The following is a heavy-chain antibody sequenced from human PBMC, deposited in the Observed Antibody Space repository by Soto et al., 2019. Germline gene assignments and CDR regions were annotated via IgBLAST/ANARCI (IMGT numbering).Heavy chain of an antibody. V-gene: IGHV1-69*13. CDR1: GGTFSSYA. J-gene: IGHJ3*02. Sequence: GASVKVSCKASGGTFSSYAISWVRQAPGQGLEWMGGTIPIFGTANYAQKFQGRVTITADESTSTAYMELSSLRSEDTAVYYCARDDPGVKAFDIWGQGTMVTVS. CDR2: TIPIFGTA. D-gene: IGHD3-10*01. CDR3: ARDDPGVKAFDI.